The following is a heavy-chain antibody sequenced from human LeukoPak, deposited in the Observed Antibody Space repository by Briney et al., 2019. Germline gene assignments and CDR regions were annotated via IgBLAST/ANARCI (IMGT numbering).Heavy chain of an antibody. D-gene: IGHD6-19*01. J-gene: IGHJ5*02. CDR2: IYYSGST. V-gene: IGHV4-59*08. CDR3: ARYKTPGIAVAGTRKYNWFDP. Sequence: PSETLSLTCTVSGGSISSYYWSWIRQPPGKGLEWIGYIYYSGSTNYNPSLKSRVTISVDTSKNQFSLKLSSVTAADTAVYYCARYKTPGIAVAGTRKYNWFDPWGQGTLVTVSS. CDR1: GGSISSYY.